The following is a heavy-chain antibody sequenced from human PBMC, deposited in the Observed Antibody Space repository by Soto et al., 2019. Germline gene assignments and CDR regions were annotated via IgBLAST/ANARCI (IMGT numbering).Heavy chain of an antibody. Sequence: PGESLKISCNGAGYSFTIHWIGWVRQMPGKGLECMGIIFPGESDTRYSPSFQGQVTISADKSTNTAYLQWGSLKASDTAVYYCARSPSGLLAFDYWGQGTLVTVSS. CDR2: IFPGESDT. D-gene: IGHD2-15*01. CDR1: GYSFTIHW. J-gene: IGHJ4*02. CDR3: ARSPSGLLAFDY. V-gene: IGHV5-51*01.